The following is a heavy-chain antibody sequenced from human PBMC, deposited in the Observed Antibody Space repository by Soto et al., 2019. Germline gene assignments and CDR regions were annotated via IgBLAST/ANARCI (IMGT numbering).Heavy chain of an antibody. Sequence: QVQLVQSGAEVKKPGASVKVSCKASGYTFTNYDIHWVRQATGQGLEWMGWMNPDSGNTGQSKQFQGRVTIARDTSISTAYMEMSSLRSEATAVYYCARGRFRRTWFDPWGQGTLVTVSS. J-gene: IGHJ5*02. CDR3: ARGRFRRTWFDP. V-gene: IGHV1-8*01. CDR1: GYTFTNYD. D-gene: IGHD3-16*01. CDR2: MNPDSGNT.